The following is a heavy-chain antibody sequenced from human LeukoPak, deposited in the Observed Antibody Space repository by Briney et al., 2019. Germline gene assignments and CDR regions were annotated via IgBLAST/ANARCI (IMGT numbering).Heavy chain of an antibody. CDR3: ARASITMVRGDDY. D-gene: IGHD3-10*01. J-gene: IGHJ4*02. CDR1: GGSISSYY. CDR2: IYYSGST. Sequence: PSETLSLTCTVSGGSISSYYWSWIRQPPGKGLEWIGYIYYSGSTNYNPSLKSRVTISVDTSKNQFSLKLSSVTAADTAVYYCARASITMVRGDDYWGQGTLVTVSS. V-gene: IGHV4-59*01.